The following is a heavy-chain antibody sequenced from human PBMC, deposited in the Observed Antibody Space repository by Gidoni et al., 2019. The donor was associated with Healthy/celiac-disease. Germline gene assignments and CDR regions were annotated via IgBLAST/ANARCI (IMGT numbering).Heavy chain of an antibody. V-gene: IGHV3-73*02. CDR1: GFTFSGSA. J-gene: IGHJ6*03. CDR3: TRHLRGGSWHTYYMDV. D-gene: IGHD2-15*01. Sequence: EVQLVESGGGFVQPGGSLKLTCAASGFTFSGSAMHWVRQASGKGLEWVGRSRSKANSYATAYAASVKGRFTISRDDSKNTAYLQMNSLKTEDTAVYYCTRHLRGGSWHTYYMDVWGKGTTVTVSS. CDR2: SRSKANSYAT.